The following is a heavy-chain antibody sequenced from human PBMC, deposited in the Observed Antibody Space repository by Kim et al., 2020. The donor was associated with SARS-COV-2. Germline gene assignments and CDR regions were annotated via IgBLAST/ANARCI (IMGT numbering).Heavy chain of an antibody. Sequence: YYNPSLKSRVTISVDTSKNQFSLKLSSVTAADTAVYYCAREGSSSLGVDYWGQGTLVTVSS. J-gene: IGHJ4*02. CDR3: AREGSSSLGVDY. V-gene: IGHV4-30-2*04. D-gene: IGHD6-13*01.